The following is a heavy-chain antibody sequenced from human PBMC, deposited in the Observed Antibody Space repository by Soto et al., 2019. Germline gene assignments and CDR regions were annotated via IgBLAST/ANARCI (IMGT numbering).Heavy chain of an antibody. CDR3: ARITGRHLDY. D-gene: IGHD1-20*01. Sequence: SETLSLTCTVSSGSISVTNVFWGWVRQPPGKGLEWIGNVDYSETAYFSPSLATRVTFHVDTSKNQFSLTLYSVTAADTAVYYCARITGRHLDYWGQGILVTVSS. J-gene: IGHJ4*02. CDR2: VDYSETA. V-gene: IGHV4-39*01. CDR1: SGSISVTNVF.